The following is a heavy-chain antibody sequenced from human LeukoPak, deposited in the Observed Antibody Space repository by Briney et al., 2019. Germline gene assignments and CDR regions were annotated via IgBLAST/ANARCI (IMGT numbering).Heavy chain of an antibody. CDR1: GFTFSSYG. V-gene: IGHV3-48*03. CDR3: AGDGSSSDAFDI. CDR2: IRSSGSTI. J-gene: IGHJ3*02. D-gene: IGHD6-13*01. Sequence: PGGSLRLSCAASGFTFSSYGMNWVRQAPGKGLEWVSYIRSSGSTIYYADSVKGRFTISRDNAKNSLYLQMNSLRAEDTAVYYCAGDGSSSDAFDIWGQGTMVTVSS.